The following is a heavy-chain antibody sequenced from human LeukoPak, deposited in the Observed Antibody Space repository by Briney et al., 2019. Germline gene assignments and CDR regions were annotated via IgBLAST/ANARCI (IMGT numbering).Heavy chain of an antibody. J-gene: IGHJ5*02. V-gene: IGHV1-69*13. CDR1: GGTFSSYA. CDR2: IIPIFGTA. CDR3: ARIMYYDILTGYYNYWFDP. D-gene: IGHD3-9*01. Sequence: ASVKVSCKASGGTFSSYAISWVRQAPGQGLEWMGGIIPIFGTANYAQKFQGGVTITADESTSTAYMELSSLRSEDTAVYYCARIMYYDILTGYYNYWFDPWGQGTLVTVSS.